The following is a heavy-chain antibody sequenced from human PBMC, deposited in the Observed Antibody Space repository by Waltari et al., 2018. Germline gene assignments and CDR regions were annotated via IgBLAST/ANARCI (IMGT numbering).Heavy chain of an antibody. CDR3: ARENPYGHTYFYMDV. Sequence: QVQLQESGPRLMRPSETLSLTCAISGGSISSYYWSWVRRLPDKGLEWFGYVFSTGTTSYSPTLKGRVRISVDRSKNQVSLTLTSVTAADTATYYCARENPYGHTYFYMDVWGKGTTVTVSS. D-gene: IGHD4-17*01. CDR1: GGSISSYY. CDR2: VFSTGTT. J-gene: IGHJ6*03. V-gene: IGHV4-59*13.